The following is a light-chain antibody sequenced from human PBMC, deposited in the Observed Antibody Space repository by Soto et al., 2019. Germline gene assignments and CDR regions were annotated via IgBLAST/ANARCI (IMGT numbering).Light chain of an antibody. V-gene: IGKV3-11*01. CDR2: DAS. CDR3: QQRTNWPGIT. Sequence: EIVLTQAPATLSLPPLEGPTHSRRTSQSVKVYLAWYQQKPGQAPRLLIYDASTRAPGIPARFSGSGSGTDFILTISSLEPEDFAVYYCQQRTNWPGITFGQGTRLEI. J-gene: IGKJ5*01. CDR1: QSVKVY.